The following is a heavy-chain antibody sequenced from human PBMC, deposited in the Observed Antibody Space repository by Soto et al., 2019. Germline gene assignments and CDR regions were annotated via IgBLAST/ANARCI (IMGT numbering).Heavy chain of an antibody. Sequence: SETLSLTCTVSGGSISSSSYYWGWIRQPPGKGLEWIGSIYYSGSTYYNPSLKSGVTISVDTSKNQFSLKLSSVTAADTAVYYCASYYYDSSGYTNWFDPWGQGTLVTVAS. V-gene: IGHV4-39*01. CDR2: IYYSGST. CDR3: ASYYYDSSGYTNWFDP. J-gene: IGHJ5*02. CDR1: GGSISSSSYY. D-gene: IGHD3-22*01.